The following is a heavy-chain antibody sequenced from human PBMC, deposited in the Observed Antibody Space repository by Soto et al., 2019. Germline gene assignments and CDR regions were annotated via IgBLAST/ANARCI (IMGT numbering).Heavy chain of an antibody. V-gene: IGHV4-38-2*02. CDR2: MYHSGST. D-gene: IGHD1-26*01. J-gene: IGHJ4*02. CDR1: GYSISSGYY. CDR3: VRDYSGSSFEY. Sequence: LSLTCAVSGYSISSGYYWGWIRQPPGKGLEWIGSMYHSGSTDYNPSLKSRITISVDTSKNQFSLKLRSATAADTAVYYCVRDYSGSSFEYWGEGTLVTVSS.